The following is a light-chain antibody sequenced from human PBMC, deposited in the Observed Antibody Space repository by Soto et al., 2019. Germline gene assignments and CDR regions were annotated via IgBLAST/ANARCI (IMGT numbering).Light chain of an antibody. CDR2: EVS. J-gene: IGLJ1*01. Sequence: QSALTQPASVSGSPGQSITISCTGTSRDVGNYKYVSWYQQDPGKAPKLIIFEVSNRPSGVSSRFSGSKSDNTAFLTISGLQAADEADYYCSSYSTTNTLDVFGTGTKLTVL. CDR1: SRDVGNYKY. V-gene: IGLV2-14*01. CDR3: SSYSTTNTLDV.